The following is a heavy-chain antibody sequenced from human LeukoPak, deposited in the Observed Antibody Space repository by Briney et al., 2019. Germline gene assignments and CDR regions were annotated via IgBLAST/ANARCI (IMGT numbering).Heavy chain of an antibody. CDR1: GYSFTSYW. J-gene: IGHJ4*02. Sequence: GESLKISCKGSGYSFTSYWIGWVRQMPGKGLEWMGRIDPSDSYTNYSPSFQGHVTISADKSISTAYLQWSSLKASDTAMYYCARLELRYSGYETPGYWGQGTLVTVSS. V-gene: IGHV5-10-1*01. D-gene: IGHD5-12*01. CDR3: ARLELRYSGYETPGY. CDR2: IDPSDSYT.